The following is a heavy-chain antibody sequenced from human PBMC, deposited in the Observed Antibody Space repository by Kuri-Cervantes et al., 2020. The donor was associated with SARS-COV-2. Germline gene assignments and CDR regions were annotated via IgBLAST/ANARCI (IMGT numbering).Heavy chain of an antibody. Sequence: GESLKISCAASGFTFSNYWMHWVRQAPGKGLEWVSSISSSSSYIYYADSVKGRFTISRDNAKNSLYLQMNSLRAEDTAVYYCASCKFDTSQIDYWGQGTLVTVSS. CDR2: ISSSSSYI. D-gene: IGHD2/OR15-2a*01. V-gene: IGHV3-21*01. CDR1: GFTFSNYW. J-gene: IGHJ4*02. CDR3: ASCKFDTSQIDY.